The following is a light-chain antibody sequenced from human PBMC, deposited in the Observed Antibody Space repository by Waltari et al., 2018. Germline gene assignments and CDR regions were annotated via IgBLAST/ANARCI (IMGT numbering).Light chain of an antibody. CDR3: QQYDSLPVT. CDR2: KAA. V-gene: IGKV1-5*03. CDR1: NYVKNN. Sequence: DNQLNQSPSHMPASVGDRVTITCRASNYVKNNWAWQQQKPGQPPQVLIHKAARLESGVPSRFSGSGFGTEFTLTVSSLQPGDFATYYCQQYDSLPVTFGGGTKVEIK. J-gene: IGKJ4*01.